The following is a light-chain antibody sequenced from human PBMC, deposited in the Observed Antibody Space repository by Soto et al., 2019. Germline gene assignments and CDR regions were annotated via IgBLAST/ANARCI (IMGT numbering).Light chain of an antibody. CDR1: QSVNSSY. V-gene: IGKV3-20*01. J-gene: IGKJ1*01. CDR2: GAS. CDR3: QQYGNSPQT. Sequence: EIVLTQSPGTLSLSPGERVTLSCRASQSVNSSYLAWYQHKPGQAPRLLIYGASTRATGIPDRFSGSGSGTGFTLTIARLEPGDFAVYYCQQYGNSPQTFGQGTKVDI.